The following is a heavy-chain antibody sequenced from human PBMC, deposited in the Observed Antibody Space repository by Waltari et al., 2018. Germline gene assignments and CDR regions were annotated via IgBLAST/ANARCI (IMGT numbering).Heavy chain of an antibody. D-gene: IGHD2-8*01. Sequence: QVQLVQSGAEVKKPGSSVKVSCKASGGTFSSYAISWVRQAPGQGLEGMGGILPIFGTANYAQKFQGRVTITADESTSTAYMELSSLRSEDTAVYYCASTGYCTNGVCFDDYWGQGTLVTVSS. J-gene: IGHJ4*02. CDR1: GGTFSSYA. CDR2: ILPIFGTA. V-gene: IGHV1-69*01. CDR3: ASTGYCTNGVCFDDY.